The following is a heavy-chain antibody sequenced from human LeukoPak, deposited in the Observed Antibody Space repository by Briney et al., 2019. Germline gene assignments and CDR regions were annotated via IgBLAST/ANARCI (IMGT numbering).Heavy chain of an antibody. V-gene: IGHV4-4*09. CDR2: IYTSGST. J-gene: IGHJ6*03. CDR1: GGSISSYY. CDR3: ASCGGDCYSGYYYMDV. Sequence: PSETLSLTCTVSGGSISSYYWSWIRQPPGKGLEWIGYIYTSGSTNYNPSLKSRVTISVDTSKNQFSLKLSSVTGADTAVYYCASCGGDCYSGYYYMDVWGKGTTVTVSS. D-gene: IGHD2-21*02.